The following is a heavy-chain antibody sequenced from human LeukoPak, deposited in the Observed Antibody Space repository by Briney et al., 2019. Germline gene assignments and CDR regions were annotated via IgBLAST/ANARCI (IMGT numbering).Heavy chain of an antibody. V-gene: IGHV4-34*01. CDR2: INHSGST. CDR3: ARDWGGNYDFWSGYYSHWFDP. D-gene: IGHD3-3*01. CDR1: GGSFSGYY. J-gene: IGHJ5*02. Sequence: SETLSLTCAVYGGSFSGYYWSWIRQPPGKGLEWIGEINHSGSTNYNPSLKSRVTISVDKSKNQFSLKLSSVTAADTAVYYCARDWGGNYDFWSGYYSHWFDPWGQGTLVTVSS.